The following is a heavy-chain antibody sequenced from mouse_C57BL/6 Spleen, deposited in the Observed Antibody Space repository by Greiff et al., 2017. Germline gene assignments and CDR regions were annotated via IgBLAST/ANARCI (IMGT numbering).Heavy chain of an antibody. CDR2: IYPGDGDT. D-gene: IGHD2-3*01. Sequence: QVQLQQSGAELVKPGASVKISCKASGYAFSSYWMNWVKQRPGKGLEWIGQIYPGDGDTNYNGKFKGKATLTADKSSSTAYMQLSSLTSEDSAVYFCARKDEGYREYFDYWGQGTTLTVSS. CDR1: GYAFSSYW. CDR3: ARKDEGYREYFDY. J-gene: IGHJ2*01. V-gene: IGHV1-80*01.